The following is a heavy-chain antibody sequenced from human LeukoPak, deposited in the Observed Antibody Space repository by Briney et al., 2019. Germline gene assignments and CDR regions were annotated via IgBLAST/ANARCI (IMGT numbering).Heavy chain of an antibody. V-gene: IGHV5-51*01. D-gene: IGHD5-12*01. CDR3: ARQRRGYDSSGFDY. CDR2: IYPGDSDT. J-gene: IGHJ4*02. Sequence: GESLKISCKGSGYTFTSFWIGWVRQMPGKGLEWIGIIYPGDSDTRYSPSFQGQVTISVVKTITTAYLQWSSLKASDTAMYYCARQRRGYDSSGFDYWGQGTLVTVSS. CDR1: GYTFTSFW.